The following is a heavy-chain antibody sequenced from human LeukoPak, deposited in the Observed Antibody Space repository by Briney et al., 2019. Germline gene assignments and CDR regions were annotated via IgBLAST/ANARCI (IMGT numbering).Heavy chain of an antibody. CDR2: IYYSGST. CDR3: ARAYEDYGVGNWFDP. Sequence: SETLSLTCTVSGGSISSYYWSWIRQPPRKGLEWIGYIYYSGSTNYNPSLKSRVTISVDTSKNQFSLKLSSVTAADTAVYYCARAYEDYGVGNWFDPWGQGTLVTVSS. CDR1: GGSISSYY. J-gene: IGHJ5*02. D-gene: IGHD4-17*01. V-gene: IGHV4-59*01.